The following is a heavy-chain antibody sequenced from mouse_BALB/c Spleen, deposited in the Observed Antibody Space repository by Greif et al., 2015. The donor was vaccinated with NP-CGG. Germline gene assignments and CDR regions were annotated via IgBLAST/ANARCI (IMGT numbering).Heavy chain of an antibody. CDR1: GFTFSSYG. Sequence: DVKLVESGGDLVKPGGSLKLSCAASGFTFSSYGMSWVRQTPDKRLEWVATISSGGSYTYYPDSVKGRFTISRDNAKNTLYLQMSSLKSEDTAMYYCARREPGNWYFDVRGAGTTVTVSS. V-gene: IGHV5-6*02. J-gene: IGHJ1*01. CDR2: ISSGGSYT. CDR3: ARREPGNWYFDV.